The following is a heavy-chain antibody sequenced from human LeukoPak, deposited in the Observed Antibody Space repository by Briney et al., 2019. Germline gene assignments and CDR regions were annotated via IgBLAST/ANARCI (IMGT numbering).Heavy chain of an antibody. D-gene: IGHD3-10*01. J-gene: IGHJ6*04. Sequence: GGSLRLSCAASGFTFSSYSMNWVRQAPGKGLEWVSSISSSSSYIYYADSVKGRFTISRDNAKNSLYLQMNSLRAEDTAVYYCARGGVDYYGSGKNYGMDVWGKGTTVTVSS. V-gene: IGHV3-21*01. CDR1: GFTFSSYS. CDR2: ISSSSSYI. CDR3: ARGGVDYYGSGKNYGMDV.